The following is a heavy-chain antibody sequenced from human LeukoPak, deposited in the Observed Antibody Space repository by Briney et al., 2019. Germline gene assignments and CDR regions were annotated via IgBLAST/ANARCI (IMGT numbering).Heavy chain of an antibody. CDR2: ISFSGST. D-gene: IGHD6-6*01. CDR3: ARRMYGSSFNY. V-gene: IGHV4-30-4*08. J-gene: IGHJ4*02. CDR1: GGSISSGDYY. Sequence: SETLSLTCTVSGGSISSGDYYWSWIRQHPEKGLEWIGYISFSGSTYYNPSLKSRVIISVDTSKNQFSLKLTSVTAADTAVYYCARRMYGSSFNYWGQGTLVTVSS.